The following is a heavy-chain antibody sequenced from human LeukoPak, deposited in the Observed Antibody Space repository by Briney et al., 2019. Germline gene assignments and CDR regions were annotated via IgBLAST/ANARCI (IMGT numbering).Heavy chain of an antibody. CDR2: IIPILGIA. J-gene: IGHJ2*01. Sequence: ASVKVSCKASGGTFSSYAISWVRQAPGQGLEWMGRIIPILGIANYAQKFLGRVTITADKSTSTAYMELSSLRSEDTAVYYCAGTGPQYSGSQLNWYFDLWGRGTLVTVSS. CDR3: AGTGPQYSGSQLNWYFDL. CDR1: GGTFSSYA. D-gene: IGHD1-26*01. V-gene: IGHV1-69*04.